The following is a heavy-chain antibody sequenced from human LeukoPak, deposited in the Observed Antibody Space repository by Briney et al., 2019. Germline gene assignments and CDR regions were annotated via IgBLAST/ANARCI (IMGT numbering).Heavy chain of an antibody. CDR2: IRSSGSTT. D-gene: IGHD4-23*01. CDR3: ATTTVVTYFDY. Sequence: GGSLRLSCAASGFTFSSYSMNWVRQAPGKGLEWISYIRSSGSTTLYADSVEGRFTISRDNAKNTLYLQMNSLRAEDTAVYYCATTTVVTYFDYWGQGTLVTVSS. CDR1: GFTFSSYS. J-gene: IGHJ4*02. V-gene: IGHV3-48*04.